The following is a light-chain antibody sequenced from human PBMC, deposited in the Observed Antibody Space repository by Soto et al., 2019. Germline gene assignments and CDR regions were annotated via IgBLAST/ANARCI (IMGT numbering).Light chain of an antibody. CDR2: LNSDGRH. Sequence: QAVVTQSPSASASLGASVKLTCTLSSRHSSYAIAWHQQQPEKGPRYLMKLNSDGRHTKGDGIPDRFSGSSSGTERYLTISSLQSEDEADYSCQTWGTGILVFGGGTKVTVL. V-gene: IGLV4-69*01. J-gene: IGLJ2*01. CDR3: QTWGTGILV. CDR1: SRHSSYA.